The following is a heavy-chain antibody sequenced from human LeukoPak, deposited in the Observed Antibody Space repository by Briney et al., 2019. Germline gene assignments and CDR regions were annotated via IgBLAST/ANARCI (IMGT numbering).Heavy chain of an antibody. CDR2: IHTNTGNP. V-gene: IGHV7-4-1*02. D-gene: IGHD6-19*01. CDR1: GYTFTSHS. J-gene: IGHJ5*02. Sequence: ASVKVSCKASGYTFTSHSINWVRQAPGQGLEWMGWIHTNTGNPTYAPGFRGRFVFSLDTSVTTAYLQINSLEAEDSAVYYCVRGVGWPNWFDPWGQGTLVSVSS. CDR3: VRGVGWPNWFDP.